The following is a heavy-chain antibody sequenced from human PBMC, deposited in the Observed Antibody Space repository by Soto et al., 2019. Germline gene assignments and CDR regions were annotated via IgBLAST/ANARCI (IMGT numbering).Heavy chain of an antibody. V-gene: IGHV1-18*01. CDR1: GYTFTSYG. Sequence: QVELVQSGAEVKKPGASVKVSCKASGYTFTSYGTSGVRQAPGQGLEWMGRISACNGKTKYAQKLQGRVTMTTDTSTSTAYMELRSLRSDDTAVYYCARVVGALGHWFDPWGQGTLVTVGS. D-gene: IGHD2-15*01. J-gene: IGHJ5*02. CDR2: ISACNGKT. CDR3: ARVVGALGHWFDP.